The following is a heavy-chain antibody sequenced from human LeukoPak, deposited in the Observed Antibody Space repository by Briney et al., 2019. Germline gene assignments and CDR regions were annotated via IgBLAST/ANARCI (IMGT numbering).Heavy chain of an antibody. V-gene: IGHV1-2*02. CDR1: GYTFTGYY. D-gene: IGHD2-15*01. CDR3: ARDLHSGGGYMVV. J-gene: IGHJ6*03. Sequence: GASVKVSCKASGYTFTGYYMHWVRQAPGQGLEWMGWINPNSGGTNYAQKFQGRVTMTRDTSISTAYMELSRLRSDDTAVYYCARDLHSGGGYMVVWGKGTTVTVSS. CDR2: INPNSGGT.